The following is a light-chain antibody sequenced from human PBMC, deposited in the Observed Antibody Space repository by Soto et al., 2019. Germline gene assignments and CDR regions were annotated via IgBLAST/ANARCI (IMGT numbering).Light chain of an antibody. CDR2: GAS. CDR3: QQYNNWPRT. V-gene: IGKV3-15*01. J-gene: IGKJ1*01. Sequence: DIVMTQSPDTLSVSPGERATLSCRASQSVSSNLAWYQQKPGQAPRLLIYGASTRATGIPARFSGSGSGTEFTLIISSLQSEDFAVYYCQQYNNWPRTFGQGTKVDIK. CDR1: QSVSSN.